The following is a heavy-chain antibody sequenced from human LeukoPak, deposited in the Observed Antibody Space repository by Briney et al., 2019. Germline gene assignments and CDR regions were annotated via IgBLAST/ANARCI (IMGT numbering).Heavy chain of an antibody. V-gene: IGHV3-21*01. Sequence: GGSLRLSCAASGFTFSIYSMNWVRQAPGKGLEWVSSISSSSSYISYADSLKGRFTISRDNAKNSLYLQMNSLRAEDTAIYYCARDGDIVVVPAAIYGLSNYYYYGMDVWGQGTTVTVSS. CDR1: GFTFSIYS. CDR2: ISSSSSYI. CDR3: ARDGDIVVVPAAIYGLSNYYYYGMDV. J-gene: IGHJ6*02. D-gene: IGHD2-2*01.